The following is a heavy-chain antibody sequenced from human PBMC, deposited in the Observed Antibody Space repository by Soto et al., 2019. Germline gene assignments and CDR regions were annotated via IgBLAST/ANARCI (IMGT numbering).Heavy chain of an antibody. V-gene: IGHV3-23*01. D-gene: IGHD3-22*01. CDR3: AKDPTSYDSSAQFDS. J-gene: IGHJ4*02. CDR2: ISGGGGST. CDR1: GFSFSIYA. Sequence: EVQLLDSGGRLVQPGGSLRLSCAASGFSFSIYAMNLVRQAPGKGLEWVSGISGGGGSTYYADSVKGRFTISRDNSKNTLYLQMNSLRVEDTAVYYCAKDPTSYDSSAQFDSWGQGTLVTVSS.